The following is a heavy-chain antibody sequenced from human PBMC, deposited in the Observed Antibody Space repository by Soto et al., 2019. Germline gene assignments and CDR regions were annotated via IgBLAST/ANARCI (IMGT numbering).Heavy chain of an antibody. CDR1: GLPVSGRY. V-gene: IGHV4-59*02. CDR2: IYYSGST. D-gene: IGHD6-19*01. Sequence: GSLRLSCAASGLPVSGRYLTWVRQPPGKGLEWIGYIYYSGSTNYNPSLKSRVTISVDTSKNQFSLKLTSVTAADTAVYCCARWLANNWFDPWGQGTLVTVSS. CDR3: ARWLANNWFDP. J-gene: IGHJ5*02.